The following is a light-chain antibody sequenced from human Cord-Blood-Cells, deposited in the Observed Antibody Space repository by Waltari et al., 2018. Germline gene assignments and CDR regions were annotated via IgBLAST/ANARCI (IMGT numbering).Light chain of an antibody. CDR1: SSNIGSNT. CDR2: SNN. CDR3: AAWDDSLNGRV. Sequence: QSVLTQPPSASGTPGQRVTISCSGSSSNIGSNTVNWYQQLPGMAPKLLIYSNNQRPSGVPDRFSGSKSGPSASLAISGLQSEDEADYYCAAWDDSLNGRVFGGGTKLTVL. J-gene: IGLJ3*02. V-gene: IGLV1-44*01.